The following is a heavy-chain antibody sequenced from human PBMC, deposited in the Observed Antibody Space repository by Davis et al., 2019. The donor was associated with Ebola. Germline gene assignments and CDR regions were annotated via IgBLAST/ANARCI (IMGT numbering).Heavy chain of an antibody. CDR2: ISGSGGST. Sequence: PGGSLRLSCAASGFTFSSYAMSWVRQAPGKGLEWVSAISGSGGSTYYADSVKGRFTISRDNSKNTLYLQMNSLRAEDTAVYYCARASGSSGYYARYYFDYWGQGTLVTVSS. CDR1: GFTFSSYA. CDR3: ARASGSSGYYARYYFDY. V-gene: IGHV3-23*01. J-gene: IGHJ4*02. D-gene: IGHD3-22*01.